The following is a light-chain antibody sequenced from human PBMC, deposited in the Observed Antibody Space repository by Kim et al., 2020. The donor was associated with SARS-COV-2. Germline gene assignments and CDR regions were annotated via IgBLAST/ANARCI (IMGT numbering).Light chain of an antibody. CDR3: QQYRNWPPLWT. CDR1: PRSGVN. V-gene: IGKV3-15*01. J-gene: IGKJ1*01. Sequence: SPGEGATLPGKARPRSGVNLACYRRRPGQAPRLLVYGVTPRATGIPARFSGSGSGTEFTLTISRLQSEDFGVYYCQQYRNWPPLWTFGQGTKLEI. CDR2: GVT.